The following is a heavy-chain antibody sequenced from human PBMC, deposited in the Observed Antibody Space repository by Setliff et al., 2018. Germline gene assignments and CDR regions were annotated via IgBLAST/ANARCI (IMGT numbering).Heavy chain of an antibody. CDR1: GFTFGHYN. V-gene: IGHV3-7*03. D-gene: IGHD1-7*01. J-gene: IGHJ4*02. CDR2: INPHGSEK. CDR3: AKPQVELRWGFES. Sequence: GGSLRLSCTASGFTFGHYNMNWVRQAPGKGLEWLASINPHGSEKYYADSVKGRFTIFRDGSKNTLFLQMTSLRAEDTAVHYCAKPQVELRWGFESWGQGTPVTVSS.